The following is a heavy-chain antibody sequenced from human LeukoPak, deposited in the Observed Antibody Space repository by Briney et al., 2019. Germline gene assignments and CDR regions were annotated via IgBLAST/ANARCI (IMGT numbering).Heavy chain of an antibody. Sequence: SVKVSCKASGGTFSSYAISWVRQAPGQGLEWMGGIIPIFGTANYAQKFQGRVTITTDESTSTAYMELSSLRSEGTAVYYCARHHDYSNYLDYWGQGTLVTVSS. D-gene: IGHD4-11*01. CDR2: IIPIFGTA. CDR1: GGTFSSYA. J-gene: IGHJ4*02. CDR3: ARHHDYSNYLDY. V-gene: IGHV1-69*05.